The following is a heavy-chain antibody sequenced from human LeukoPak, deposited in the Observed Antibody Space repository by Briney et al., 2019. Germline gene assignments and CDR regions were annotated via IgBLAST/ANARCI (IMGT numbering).Heavy chain of an antibody. CDR3: AKDMRSATFLWSGFEYFDY. Sequence: PGGSLRLSCAASGFTFSSYGMHWVRQAPGKGLEWVAFIRYDGSNKYYADSVKGRFTISRDNSKNTLYLQMNSLRAEDTAVYYCAKDMRSATFLWSGFEYFDYWGQGTLVTVSS. CDR1: GFTFSSYG. CDR2: IRYDGSNK. J-gene: IGHJ4*02. V-gene: IGHV3-30*02. D-gene: IGHD3-3*01.